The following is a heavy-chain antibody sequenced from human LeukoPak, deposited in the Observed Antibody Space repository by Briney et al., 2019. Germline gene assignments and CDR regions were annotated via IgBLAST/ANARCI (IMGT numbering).Heavy chain of an antibody. CDR2: IPYDGSNK. CDR3: AKDGDLYGHADY. Sequence: GGSLRLSCAASGFTFSSYAMHWVRQAPGKGLEWVASIPYDGSNKYYADSLKGRFTISRDNFKKTLYLQMNSLRAEDSAVYYCAKDGDLYGHADYWGQGTLVTVSS. V-gene: IGHV3-30-3*01. CDR1: GFTFSSYA. D-gene: IGHD4-17*01. J-gene: IGHJ4*02.